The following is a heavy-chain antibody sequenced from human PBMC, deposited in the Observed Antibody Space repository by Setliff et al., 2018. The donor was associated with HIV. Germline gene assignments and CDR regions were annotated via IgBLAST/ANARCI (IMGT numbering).Heavy chain of an antibody. Sequence: SETLSLTCTVSGGSISSHYWSWIRQPPGKGLEWIGSIYYSGSTYYNPSLKSRVTISVDTSRNQFSLKLSSVTAADTAVYYCARGMLRSSWYAHHDAFDIWGQGTMVTVSS. J-gene: IGHJ3*02. CDR3: ARGMLRSSWYAHHDAFDI. V-gene: IGHV4-59*11. D-gene: IGHD6-13*01. CDR2: IYYSGST. CDR1: GGSISSHY.